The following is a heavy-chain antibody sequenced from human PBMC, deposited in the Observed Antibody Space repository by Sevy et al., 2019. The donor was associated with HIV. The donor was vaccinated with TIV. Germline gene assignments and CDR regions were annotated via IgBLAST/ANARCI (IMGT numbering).Heavy chain of an antibody. D-gene: IGHD6-13*01. CDR1: GGSISSYY. CDR3: AGEGLAAAGFDY. CDR2: IYYSGST. Sequence: SETLSLTCTVSGGSISSYYWSWIRQPPGKGLEWIGYIYYSGSTNYNPSLKSRVTISVDTSKNQFSLKLSSVTAADTAVYYCAGEGLAAAGFDYWGQGTLVTVSS. J-gene: IGHJ4*02. V-gene: IGHV4-59*01.